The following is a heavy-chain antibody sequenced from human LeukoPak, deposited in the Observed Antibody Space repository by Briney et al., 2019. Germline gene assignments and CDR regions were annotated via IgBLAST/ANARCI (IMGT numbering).Heavy chain of an antibody. V-gene: IGHV4-59*01. CDR2: IYYSGST. CDR1: GFTFSDYY. CDR3: ASKADYYDSSGYES. D-gene: IGHD3-22*01. Sequence: KTGGSLRLSCAASGFTFSDYYMSWIRQPPGKGLEWIGYIYYSGSTNYNPSLKSRVTISVDTSKNQFSLKLSSVTAADTAVYYCASKADYYDSSGYESWGQGTLVTVSS. J-gene: IGHJ5*02.